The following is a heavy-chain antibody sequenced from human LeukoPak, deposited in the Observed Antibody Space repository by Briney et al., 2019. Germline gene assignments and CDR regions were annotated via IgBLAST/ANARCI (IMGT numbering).Heavy chain of an antibody. J-gene: IGHJ1*01. CDR1: GFTFSSYG. V-gene: IGHV3-30*02. CDR3: ANVVVPAAISSEYFQH. Sequence: GGSLRLSCAASGFTFSSYGMHWVRQAPGEGLEWVAFIRYDGSNKYYADSVKGRFTISRDNSKNTLYLQMNSLRAEDTAVYYCANVVVPAAISSEYFQHWGQGTLVTVSS. D-gene: IGHD2-2*02. CDR2: IRYDGSNK.